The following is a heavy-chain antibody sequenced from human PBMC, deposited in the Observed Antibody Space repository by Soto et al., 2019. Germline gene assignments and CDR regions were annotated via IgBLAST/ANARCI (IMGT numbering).Heavy chain of an antibody. CDR3: ARQFDYESSGYYYPY. CDR2: IIPMFGTA. Sequence: EASVKLSCKASGGTFSRHAISWVRQAPGQGLEWMGGIIPMFGTANYTQKFQGRVTITAVESTSTAYMELSSLRSEDTAVYYCARQFDYESSGYYYPYWGQGTPVTVSS. CDR1: GGTFSRHA. V-gene: IGHV1-69*13. D-gene: IGHD3-22*01. J-gene: IGHJ4*02.